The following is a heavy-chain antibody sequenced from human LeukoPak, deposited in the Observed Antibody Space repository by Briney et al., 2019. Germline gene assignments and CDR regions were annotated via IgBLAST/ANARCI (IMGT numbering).Heavy chain of an antibody. J-gene: IGHJ4*02. Sequence: KPGGSLRLSCAASEFTFSSYSMNWVRQAPGKGLEWVSSISSSSSYIYYADSVKGRFTISRDNAKNSLYLQMNSLRAEDTAVYYCASQLTIFGVVKHYWGQGTLVTVSS. CDR2: ISSSSSYI. CDR1: EFTFSSYS. D-gene: IGHD3-3*01. CDR3: ASQLTIFGVVKHY. V-gene: IGHV3-21*01.